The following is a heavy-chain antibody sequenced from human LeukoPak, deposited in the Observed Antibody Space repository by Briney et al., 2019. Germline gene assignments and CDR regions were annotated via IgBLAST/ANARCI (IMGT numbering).Heavy chain of an antibody. CDR3: ARARGSAGY. CDR1: GFTFSSYS. CDR2: ISSSSSYI. Sequence: GESLKISCAASGFTFSSYSMNWVRQAPGKGLEWVSSISSSSSYIYYAGSVKGRFTISRDNAKNSLYLQMNSLRAEDTAVYYCARARGSAGYWGQGTLVTVSS. V-gene: IGHV3-21*01. J-gene: IGHJ4*02. D-gene: IGHD6-25*01.